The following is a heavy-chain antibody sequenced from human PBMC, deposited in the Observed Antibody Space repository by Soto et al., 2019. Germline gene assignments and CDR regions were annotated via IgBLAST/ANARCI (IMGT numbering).Heavy chain of an antibody. D-gene: IGHD2-15*01. CDR1: GFTFSSYA. J-gene: IGHJ4*02. CDR2: ISYDGSNK. Sequence: QVQLVESGGGVVQPGRSLRLSCAASGFTFSSYAMHWVRQAPGKGLEWVAVISYDGSNKYYADSVKGRFTISRDNSKNPLYLQMNSLRAEDTAVYYCARGGGRYCSGGSCHYFDYWGQGTLVTVSS. CDR3: ARGGGRYCSGGSCHYFDY. V-gene: IGHV3-30-3*01.